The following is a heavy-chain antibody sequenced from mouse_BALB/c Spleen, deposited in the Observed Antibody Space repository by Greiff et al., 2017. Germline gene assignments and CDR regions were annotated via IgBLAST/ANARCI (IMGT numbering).Heavy chain of an antibody. V-gene: IGHV10-1*02. D-gene: IGHD2-1*01. Sequence: EVNVVESGGGLVKPGGSLKLSCAASGFTFNTYAMNWVRQAPGKGLEWVARIRSKSNNYATYYADSVKDRFTISRDDSQSMLYLQMNNLKTEDTAMYYCVRVTGPWFAYWGQGTLVTVSA. CDR2: IRSKSNNYAT. CDR3: VRVTGPWFAY. J-gene: IGHJ3*01. CDR1: GFTFNTYA.